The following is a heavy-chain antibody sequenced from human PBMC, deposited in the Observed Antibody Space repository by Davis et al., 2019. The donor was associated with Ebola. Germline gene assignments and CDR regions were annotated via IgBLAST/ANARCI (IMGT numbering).Heavy chain of an antibody. CDR3: ARGRKVAKMGSWFDP. V-gene: IGHV1-8*01. J-gene: IGHJ5*02. D-gene: IGHD5-12*01. Sequence: ASVKVSCKASGYTFTNYDVHWVRQGTGQGLEWIGWMNPNSANTGYGQKFQGRVTMTRNTSISTAYMELSSLTSEDTAVYYCARGRKVAKMGSWFDPWGQGTLATVSS. CDR1: GYTFTNYD. CDR2: MNPNSANT.